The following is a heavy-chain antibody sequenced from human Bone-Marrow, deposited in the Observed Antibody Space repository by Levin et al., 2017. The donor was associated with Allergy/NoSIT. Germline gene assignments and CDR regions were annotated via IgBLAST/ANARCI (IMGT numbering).Heavy chain of an antibody. CDR3: AKNHDVVVVAAAFDF. D-gene: IGHD2-15*01. J-gene: IGHJ4*02. Sequence: SCAASGFMFSNYAIHWVRQAPGKGLEWVASLSYDGSKKFYADSVRGRFTISRDNSKNTLYLQMNSLKAEDTAVYYCAKNHDVVVVAAAFDFWGQGTLVTVSS. CDR1: GFMFSNYA. CDR2: LSYDGSKK. V-gene: IGHV3-30*18.